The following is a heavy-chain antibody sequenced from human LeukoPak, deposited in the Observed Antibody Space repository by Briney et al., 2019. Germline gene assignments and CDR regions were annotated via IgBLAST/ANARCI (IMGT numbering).Heavy chain of an antibody. D-gene: IGHD2-15*01. Sequence: PSETLSLTCTVSGGSISSYYWSWIRQPPGKGLEWIGYIYYSGSTNYNPSLKSRVTISVDTSKNQFSLKLSSVTAADTAVYYCASTSCSGGSCYLSDAFDMRGQGTMVTVSS. J-gene: IGHJ3*02. V-gene: IGHV4-59*01. CDR3: ASTSCSGGSCYLSDAFDM. CDR2: IYYSGST. CDR1: GGSISSYY.